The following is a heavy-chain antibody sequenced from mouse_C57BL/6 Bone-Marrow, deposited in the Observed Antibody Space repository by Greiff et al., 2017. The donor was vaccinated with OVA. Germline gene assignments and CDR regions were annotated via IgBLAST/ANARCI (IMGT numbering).Heavy chain of an antibody. D-gene: IGHD2-4*01. J-gene: IGHJ4*01. Sequence: VQLKQSGAELVRPGASVKLSCTASGFNIKDYYMHWVKQRPDKGLEWIGRIDPEDGDAEYAPKFQGKATMTADTSSNTAYLQLSSLTSEDTAVYYCTTRYDYLWAMYYWGQGTSVTVSS. CDR3: TTRYDYLWAMYY. CDR2: IDPEDGDA. V-gene: IGHV14-1*01. CDR1: GFNIKDYY.